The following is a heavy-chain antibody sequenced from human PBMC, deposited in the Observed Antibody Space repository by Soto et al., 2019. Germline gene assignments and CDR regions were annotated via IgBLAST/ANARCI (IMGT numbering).Heavy chain of an antibody. CDR1: GYTFTGYA. CDR2: INAGNGNT. Sequence: QVQLVQSGAEEKKPGASVKVSCKASGYTFTGYAMHWVRQAPGQRLEWMGWINAGNGNTKYSQKFQGRVTITRDTSRSTAYMELSSLRSEDTAVYYCARAVAVPADFDYWGQGTLVTVSS. CDR3: ARAVAVPADFDY. V-gene: IGHV1-3*05. D-gene: IGHD6-19*01. J-gene: IGHJ4*02.